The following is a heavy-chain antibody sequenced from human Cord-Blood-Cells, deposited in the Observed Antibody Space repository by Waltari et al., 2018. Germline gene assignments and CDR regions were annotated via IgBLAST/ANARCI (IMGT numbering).Heavy chain of an antibody. CDR3: ARGHRYGGYSGYDAYYFDY. CDR2: MNPNSGNT. J-gene: IGHJ4*02. Sequence: QVQLVQSGAEVKKPGASVKVSCKASGYTFTSYDINWVRQATGQGLEWMGWMNPNSGNTGYAQKFQGRVTMTRNTSISTAYMELSSLRSEDTAVYYCARGHRYGGYSGYDAYYFDYWGQGTLVTVSS. CDR1: GYTFTSYD. D-gene: IGHD5-12*01. V-gene: IGHV1-8*01.